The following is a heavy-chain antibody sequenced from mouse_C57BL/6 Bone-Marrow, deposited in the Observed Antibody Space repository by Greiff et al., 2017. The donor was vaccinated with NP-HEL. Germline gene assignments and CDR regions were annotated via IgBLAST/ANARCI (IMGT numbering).Heavy chain of an antibody. CDR1: GYSITSGYY. CDR3: AREALTGTVFDY. J-gene: IGHJ2*01. Sequence: EVKLLESGPGLVKPSQSLSLTCSVTGYSITSGYYWNWIRQFPGNKLEWMGYISYDGSNNYNPSLKNRISITRDTSKNQFFLKLNSVTTEDTATYYCAREALTGTVFDYWGQGTTLTVSS. D-gene: IGHD4-1*01. V-gene: IGHV3-6*01. CDR2: ISYDGSN.